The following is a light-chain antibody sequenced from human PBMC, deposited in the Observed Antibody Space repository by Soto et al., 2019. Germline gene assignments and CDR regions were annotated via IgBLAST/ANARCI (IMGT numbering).Light chain of an antibody. CDR3: QQSYSNPIT. CDR2: AAS. J-gene: IGKJ5*01. Sequence: DRVTITCRASQSITNYLNWYQQKPGKAPKLLIYAASSFQSVVPSRFSGSGSGTDFTFTISSLQTEDFATYYCQQSYSNPITFGQGTRLEIK. V-gene: IGKV1-39*01. CDR1: QSITNY.